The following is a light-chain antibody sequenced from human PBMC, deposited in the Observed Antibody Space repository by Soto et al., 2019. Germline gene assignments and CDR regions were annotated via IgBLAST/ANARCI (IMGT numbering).Light chain of an antibody. Sequence: EIVLSQSPATLSLSPGERATLSCRASQSVSSYLAWYQQKPGQAPRLLIYGASSRATGIPDRFSGSGSGADFTLTISRLEPEDFVVYYCQQYGSSPKTFGQGTKVDIK. J-gene: IGKJ1*01. V-gene: IGKV3-20*01. CDR2: GAS. CDR1: QSVSSY. CDR3: QQYGSSPKT.